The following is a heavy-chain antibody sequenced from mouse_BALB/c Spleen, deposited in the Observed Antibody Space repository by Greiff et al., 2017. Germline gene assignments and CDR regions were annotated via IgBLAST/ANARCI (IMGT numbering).Heavy chain of an antibody. CDR3: ASSSITTVSYYLDY. J-gene: IGHJ2*01. D-gene: IGHD1-1*01. CDR1: GDSITSGY. CDR2: ISYSGST. Sequence: EVQLLQSGPSLVKPSQTLSLTCSVTGDSITSGYWNWIRKVPGNKLEYMGYISYSGSTYYNPSLKSRISIIRDTSKNQYYLQLNSVTTEDTATYYCASSSITTVSYYLDYWGQGTTLTVSS. V-gene: IGHV3-8*02.